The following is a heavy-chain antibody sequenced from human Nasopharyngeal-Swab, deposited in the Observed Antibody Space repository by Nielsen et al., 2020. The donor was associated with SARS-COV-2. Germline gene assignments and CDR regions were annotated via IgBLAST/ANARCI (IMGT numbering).Heavy chain of an antibody. V-gene: IGHV3-23*01. CDR3: AKALERELPRYSDF. J-gene: IGHJ4*02. D-gene: IGHD1-7*01. Sequence: RGSLRLSCAVSGFPLTQHAMSWVRQAPGKGLEWVSFISGAGGTTFYSDSVKGRFTISRDTSKNTLYLQMSSLRAEDTALYYCAKALERELPRYSDFWGQGTLVTVSS. CDR2: ISGAGGTT. CDR1: GFPLTQHA.